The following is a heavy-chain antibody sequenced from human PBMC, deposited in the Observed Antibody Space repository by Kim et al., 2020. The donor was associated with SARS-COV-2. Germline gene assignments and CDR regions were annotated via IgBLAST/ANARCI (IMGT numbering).Heavy chain of an antibody. Sequence: SETLSLTCAVYGGSFSGYYWSWIRQPPGKGLEWIGEINHSGRTNYNPSLKSRVTISVDTSKNLFSLKLTSVTAADAALYFCARRLSNTSGWGSHYCDLWGQGILVTVSS. J-gene: IGHJ1*01. CDR3: ARRLSNTSGWGSHYCDL. D-gene: IGHD3-10*01. V-gene: IGHV4-34*01. CDR2: INHSGRT. CDR1: GGSFSGYY.